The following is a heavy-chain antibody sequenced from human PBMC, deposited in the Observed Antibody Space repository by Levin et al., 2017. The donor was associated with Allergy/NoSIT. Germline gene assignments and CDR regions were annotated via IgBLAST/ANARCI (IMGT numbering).Heavy chain of an antibody. D-gene: IGHD5-24*01. Sequence: SETLSLTCSVSGGSISTNYWSWIRQPPGKGLEWIGNIGNIGNIYHSGRTNYNPSLKSRVTISADTSRNQFSLKLSSVTAADTAIYYCARHRDAYNSFDYWGQGTLVTVSS. V-gene: IGHV4-59*08. CDR2: IGNIGNIYHSGRT. CDR1: GGSISTNY. CDR3: ARHRDAYNSFDY. J-gene: IGHJ4*02.